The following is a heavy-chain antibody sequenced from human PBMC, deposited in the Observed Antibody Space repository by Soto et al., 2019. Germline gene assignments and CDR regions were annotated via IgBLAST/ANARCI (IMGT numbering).Heavy chain of an antibody. Sequence: QVQLVQSGAAVKRPGASVTVSCRSSGDTFNDSYIHWVRQAPGQGLEWMGWINPNGGVTKYAQKFQGCVSMTRDTSMRIVHMQLSRFRSDDTAGYYCGRQRGEATATLDYYYFYMDVWGTGTTVTVSS. CDR2: INPNGGVT. V-gene: IGHV1-2*04. D-gene: IGHD5-12*01. J-gene: IGHJ6*03. CDR3: GRQRGEATATLDYYYFYMDV. CDR1: GDTFNDSY.